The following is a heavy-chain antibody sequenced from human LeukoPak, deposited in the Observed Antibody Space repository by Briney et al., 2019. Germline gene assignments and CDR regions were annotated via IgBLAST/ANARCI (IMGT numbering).Heavy chain of an antibody. CDR2: IYYSGST. V-gene: IGHV4-39*07. Sequence: SETLSLTCTVSGGSVSSGSYYWGWIRQPPGKGLEWIGNIYYSGSTYYNPSLKSRVTISVETSKNRFSLKLSSVTAADTAVYYCARDGRFPPEVLPRYFDYWGQGTLVTVSS. CDR1: GGSVSSGSYY. D-gene: IGHD1-26*01. J-gene: IGHJ4*02. CDR3: ARDGRFPPEVLPRYFDY.